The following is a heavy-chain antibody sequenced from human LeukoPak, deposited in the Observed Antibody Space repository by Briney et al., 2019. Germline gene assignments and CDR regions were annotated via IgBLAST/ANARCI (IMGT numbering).Heavy chain of an antibody. V-gene: IGHV3-23*01. D-gene: IGHD6-13*01. Sequence: GGSLRLSCAASGLTFSTSAMNWVRQGPGKGLEWVSASGTAGDTYYADSVKGRFTISRDDSKNTLYLQMTSLRAEDTAVYYCAKKTPGTYPFDYWGQGTLVTVSP. J-gene: IGHJ4*02. CDR2: SGTAGDT. CDR1: GLTFSTSA. CDR3: AKKTPGTYPFDY.